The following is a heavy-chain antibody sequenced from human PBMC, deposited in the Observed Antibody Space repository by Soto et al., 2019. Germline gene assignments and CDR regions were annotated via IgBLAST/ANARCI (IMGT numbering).Heavy chain of an antibody. CDR1: GGSISTYY. V-gene: IGHV4-59*01. J-gene: IGHJ4*02. CDR2: IFHSGST. D-gene: IGHD4-17*01. Sequence: PSETLSLTCTVSGGSISTYYWSWIRQPPGKGLEWIGYIFHSGSTNYNPSLKSRVTISIDTSKNQFSLRLSSVTAADTAVYYCARDDYGVYGAQGGYFDYWGQGTLVTVSS. CDR3: ARDDYGVYGAQGGYFDY.